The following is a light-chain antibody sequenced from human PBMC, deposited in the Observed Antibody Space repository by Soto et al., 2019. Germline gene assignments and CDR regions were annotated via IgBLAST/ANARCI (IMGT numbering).Light chain of an antibody. V-gene: IGLV1-44*01. CDR3: AAWDDSLNGHV. J-gene: IGLJ1*01. Sequence: QAVLTQPDSASGTPGQRITISCSGSSSNIGSNSVHWFQQVPGTAPKPLIYSSNQRPSGVPERFSGSKSGASASLAISGLQSVDEADYYCAAWDDSLNGHVFGAGTKVTVL. CDR2: SSN. CDR1: SSNIGSNS.